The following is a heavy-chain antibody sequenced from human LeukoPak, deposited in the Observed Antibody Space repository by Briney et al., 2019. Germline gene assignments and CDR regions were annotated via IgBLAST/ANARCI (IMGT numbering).Heavy chain of an antibody. CDR2: INPNSGGT. Sequence: ASVKVSCKASGYTFTGYYMHWVRQAPGQGLEWMGRINPNSGGTNYAQKFQGRVTMTRDTSMSTAYMELSRLRSDDTAVYYCAKDHSGDSCCDYWGQGTLVTVSS. D-gene: IGHD2-15*01. J-gene: IGHJ4*02. CDR3: AKDHSGDSCCDY. CDR1: GYTFTGYY. V-gene: IGHV1-2*06.